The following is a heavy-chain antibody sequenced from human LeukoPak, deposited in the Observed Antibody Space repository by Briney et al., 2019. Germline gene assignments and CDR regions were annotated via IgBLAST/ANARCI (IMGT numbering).Heavy chain of an antibody. J-gene: IGHJ5*02. V-gene: IGHV4-39*07. D-gene: IGHD3-16*01. CDR3: ARDVGIRFFYDYVWGSPESNWFDP. Sequence: SETLSLTCTVSGGSISSSSYYWGWIRQPPGKGLGWIGSIYYSGSTYYNPSLKSRVTISVDTSKNQFSLKLSSVTAADTAVYYCARDVGIRFFYDYVWGSPESNWFDPWGQGTLVTVSS. CDR2: IYYSGST. CDR1: GGSISSSSYY.